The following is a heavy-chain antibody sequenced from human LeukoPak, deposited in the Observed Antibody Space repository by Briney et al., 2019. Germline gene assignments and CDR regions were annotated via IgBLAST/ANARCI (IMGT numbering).Heavy chain of an antibody. J-gene: IGHJ4*02. D-gene: IGHD6-13*01. CDR1: GFTFSSYA. CDR2: ISYDGSNK. V-gene: IGHV3-30-3*01. Sequence: GRSLRLSCAASGFTFSSYAMHWVRQAPGKGLEWVAVISYDGSNKYYADSVKGRFTISRDNSKNTLYLQMNSLRAEDTAVYYCARDRVDSVAAAGWTYYFDYWGQGTLVTVSS. CDR3: ARDRVDSVAAAGWTYYFDY.